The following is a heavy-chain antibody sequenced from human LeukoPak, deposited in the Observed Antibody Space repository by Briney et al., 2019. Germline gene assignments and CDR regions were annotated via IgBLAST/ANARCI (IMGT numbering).Heavy chain of an antibody. CDR3: AREVGGYQLLINFDY. D-gene: IGHD2-2*01. Sequence: GGSLRLSCAASGFTFSSYSMNWVRQAPGKGLEWVSSISSSSSYIYYADSVKGRFTISRDNAKNSLYLQMNSLRAEDTAVYYCAREVGGYQLLINFDYWGQGTLVTVSS. CDR2: ISSSSSYI. V-gene: IGHV3-21*01. CDR1: GFTFSSYS. J-gene: IGHJ4*02.